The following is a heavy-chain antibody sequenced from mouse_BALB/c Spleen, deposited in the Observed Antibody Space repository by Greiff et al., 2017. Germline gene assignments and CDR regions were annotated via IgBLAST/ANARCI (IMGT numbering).Heavy chain of an antibody. CDR2: IYPGDGDT. CDR3: ARENYYGSSYPDY. CDR1: GYTFTSYW. V-gene: IGHV1-87*01. Sequence: VKVIESGAELARPGASVKLSCKASGYTFTSYWMQWVKQRPGQGLEWIGAIYPGDGDTRYTQKFKGKATLTADKSSSTAYMQLSSLASEDSAVYYCARENYYGSSYPDYWGQGTTLTVSS. D-gene: IGHD1-1*01. J-gene: IGHJ2*01.